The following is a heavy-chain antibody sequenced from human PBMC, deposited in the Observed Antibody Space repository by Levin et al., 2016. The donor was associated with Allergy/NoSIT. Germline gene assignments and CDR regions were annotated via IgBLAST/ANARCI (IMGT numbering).Heavy chain of an antibody. Sequence: GESLKISCAASGFTFSSYAMSWVRQAPGKGLEWVSTISVGGGSTYYTDSAKGRFTISRDNSKNTLYLQMNSLRAEDTAVYYCAKVGGWQLAQRNLDYWGQGTLVTVSS. CDR2: ISVGGGST. V-gene: IGHV3-23*01. CDR1: GFTFSSYA. D-gene: IGHD6-13*01. J-gene: IGHJ4*02. CDR3: AKVGGWQLAQRNLDY.